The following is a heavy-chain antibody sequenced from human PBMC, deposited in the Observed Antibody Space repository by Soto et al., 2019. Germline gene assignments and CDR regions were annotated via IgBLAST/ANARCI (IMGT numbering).Heavy chain of an antibody. CDR2: ISGSGGST. J-gene: IGHJ4*02. CDR3: AKSRRIAVAGTDYFDY. V-gene: IGHV3-23*01. CDR1: GFTFSSYA. Sequence: GGSLRLSCAASGFTFSSYAMSWVRQAPGKGLEWVSAISGSGGSTYYADSVKGRFTISRDNSKNTLYLQMNSLRAEDTAVYYCAKSRRIAVAGTDYFDYWGQGTLVTVSS. D-gene: IGHD6-19*01.